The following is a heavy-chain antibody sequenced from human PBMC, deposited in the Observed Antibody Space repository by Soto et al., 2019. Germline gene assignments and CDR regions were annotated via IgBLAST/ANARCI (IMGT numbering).Heavy chain of an antibody. CDR1: GYTFTSYG. Sequence: QVQLVQSGAEVKKPGASVKVSCKASGYTFTSYGISWVRQAPGQGLEWMGWISAYNGNTNYAQKLQGRVTMTTDTSASTAYMELRSLRSDDTAVYYCARETNSYDFWSGDMREYYFDYWGQGTLVTVSS. D-gene: IGHD3-3*01. CDR2: ISAYNGNT. J-gene: IGHJ4*02. CDR3: ARETNSYDFWSGDMREYYFDY. V-gene: IGHV1-18*01.